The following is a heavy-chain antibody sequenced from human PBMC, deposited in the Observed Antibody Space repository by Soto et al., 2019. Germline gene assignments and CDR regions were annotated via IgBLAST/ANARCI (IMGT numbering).Heavy chain of an antibody. CDR1: GGTFSSYA. CDR2: IIPIFGTA. J-gene: IGHJ4*02. V-gene: IGHV1-69*01. D-gene: IGHD2-15*01. Sequence: QVQLVQSGAEVKKPGSSVKVSCKASGGTFSSYAISWVRQAPGQGLEWMGGIIPIFGTANYAQKFQGRVTITADESTSTAYMELSRLRSEDKAVYYCNIVVVVAATRVLDFWGQGTLVTVSS. CDR3: NIVVVVAATRVLDF.